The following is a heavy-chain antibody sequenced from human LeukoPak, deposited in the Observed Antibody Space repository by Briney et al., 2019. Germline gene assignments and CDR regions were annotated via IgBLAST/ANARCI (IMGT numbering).Heavy chain of an antibody. Sequence: ASVKVSCTASGYTFTSYAMHWVRQAPGQRLVWIGWINAGNGNTKYSQKFQGRVTITRDTSASTAYMELSSLRSEDTAVYYCARGGTTQLLELDYWGQGTLVTVSS. V-gene: IGHV1-3*01. CDR1: GYTFTSYA. D-gene: IGHD1-1*01. CDR3: ARGGTTQLLELDY. CDR2: INAGNGNT. J-gene: IGHJ4*02.